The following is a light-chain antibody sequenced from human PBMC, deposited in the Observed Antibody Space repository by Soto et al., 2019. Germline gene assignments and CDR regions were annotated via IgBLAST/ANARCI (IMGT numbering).Light chain of an antibody. CDR1: QRVSSN. J-gene: IGKJ4*01. V-gene: IGKV3-15*01. CDR2: GAS. CDR3: QQYSNWPPVT. Sequence: EIVMTQSPATVSVSPGERATLSCRASQRVSSNLAWYQQKPGQAPRLLIYGASTRATGIPARFSGSGSGTEFTLTISSLQSEDFAVYYCQQYSNWPPVTFGGGTKVDIK.